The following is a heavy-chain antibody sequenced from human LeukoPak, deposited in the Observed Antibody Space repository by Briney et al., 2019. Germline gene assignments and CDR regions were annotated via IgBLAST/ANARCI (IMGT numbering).Heavy chain of an antibody. CDR3: ARDGTYDSSGYSIDY. CDR1: GGSVSSGSYY. Sequence: SETLSLTCTVSGGSVSSGSYYWSWIRQPPGKGLEWIGYIYYSGSTNYNPSLKSRVTISVDTSRNQFSLKLSSVTAADTAVYYCARDGTYDSSGYSIDYWGQGTLVTVSS. CDR2: IYYSGST. V-gene: IGHV4-61*01. J-gene: IGHJ4*02. D-gene: IGHD3-22*01.